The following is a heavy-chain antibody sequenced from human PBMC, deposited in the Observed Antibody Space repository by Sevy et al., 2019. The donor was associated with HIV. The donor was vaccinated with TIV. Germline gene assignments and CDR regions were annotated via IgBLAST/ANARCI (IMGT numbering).Heavy chain of an antibody. J-gene: IGHJ6*02. V-gene: IGHV1-3*01. CDR2: INAGNGNT. Sequence: ASVKVSCKASGYTFTSYAMHWVRQAPGQRLEWMGWINAGNGNTKYSQKFQGRVTITRDTSASTAYMELSSLRSEDTAVYYCAGPAKPNYYYYGMDVWGQGTTVTVSS. CDR1: GYTFTSYA. CDR3: AGPAKPNYYYYGMDV.